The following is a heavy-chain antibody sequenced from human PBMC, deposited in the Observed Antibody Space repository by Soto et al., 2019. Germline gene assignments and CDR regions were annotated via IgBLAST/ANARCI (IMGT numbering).Heavy chain of an antibody. V-gene: IGHV1-69*01. D-gene: IGHD5-12*01. CDR3: ARVSGYDYGGGAQPDY. Sequence: QVQLVQSGAEVKKPGSSVKVSCKASGGTFSSYAISWVRQAPGPGREWMGGLIPIFGTANYAQKFQGRVTITADESRSTAYRELSSLRSEDTAVYYCARVSGYDYGGGAQPDYWGQGTLVTVSS. J-gene: IGHJ4*02. CDR1: GGTFSSYA. CDR2: LIPIFGTA.